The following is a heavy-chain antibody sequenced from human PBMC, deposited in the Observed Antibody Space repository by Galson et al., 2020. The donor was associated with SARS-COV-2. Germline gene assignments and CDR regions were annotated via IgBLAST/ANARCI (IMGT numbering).Heavy chain of an antibody. CDR3: ARDETGNYYDSSASFRFDY. V-gene: IGHV1-2*02. D-gene: IGHD3-22*01. J-gene: IGHJ4*02. Sequence: ASVKVSCKASGDTLAGYYMHWVRQAPGQGLEWMGGINPYNGDTRFAQKFQGRVTMNRDTSVNTAYMQLSSLRSDDTAVYYCARDETGNYYDSSASFRFDYWGQGTQVTVSS. CDR1: GDTLAGYY. CDR2: INPYNGDT.